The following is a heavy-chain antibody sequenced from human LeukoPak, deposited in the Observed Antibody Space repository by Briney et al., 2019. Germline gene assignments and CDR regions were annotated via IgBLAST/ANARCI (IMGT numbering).Heavy chain of an antibody. D-gene: IGHD6-13*01. V-gene: IGHV3-64*01. CDR3: ARELRIAAAGTWGAAYYYYYYMDV. CDR1: GFTFTSYA. Sequence: GGSLRLSCAASGFTFTSYAMHWVRQAPGQGLEYVSAISSNGGSTYYANSVKGRFTISRDNSKNTLYLQMGSLRAEDMAVYYCARELRIAAAGTWGAAYYYYYYMDVWGKGTTVTVSS. CDR2: ISSNGGST. J-gene: IGHJ6*03.